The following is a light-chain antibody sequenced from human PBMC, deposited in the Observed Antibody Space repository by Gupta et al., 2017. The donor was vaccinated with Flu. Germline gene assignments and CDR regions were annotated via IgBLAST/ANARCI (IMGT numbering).Light chain of an antibody. V-gene: IGKV1-33*01. CDR2: DAS. CDR1: QDINNL. Sequence: DVQLTQSPSSLSASIRDRVSITCQASQDINNLLNWYQQKPGKAPNLLIYDASNLETGVPSRFSGSGSGTDFTLTISSLQPEDVATYYCQQYDHLPVTFGGGTKVEIK. CDR3: QQYDHLPVT. J-gene: IGKJ4*01.